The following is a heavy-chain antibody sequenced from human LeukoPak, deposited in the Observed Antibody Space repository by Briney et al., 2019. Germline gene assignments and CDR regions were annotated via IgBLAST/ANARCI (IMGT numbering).Heavy chain of an antibody. V-gene: IGHV5-51*01. CDR3: ARRDARHDAFDV. J-gene: IGHJ3*01. CDR1: GYSFNTYW. CDR2: IYPGDSDT. Sequence: GESLKISCKGSGYSFNTYWIGWVRQMPGKGLEWMGIIYPGDSDTRYRPSFQGQLTISADKSISTAYLQWRSLKASDTAMYYCARRDARHDAFDVWGQGTMVTVAS.